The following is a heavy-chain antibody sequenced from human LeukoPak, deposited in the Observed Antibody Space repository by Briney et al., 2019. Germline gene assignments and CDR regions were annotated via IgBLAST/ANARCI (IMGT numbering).Heavy chain of an antibody. V-gene: IGHV3-53*01. CDR3: ARTRIAAAGTFYFDY. J-gene: IGHJ4*02. CDR2: IYSGGST. CDR1: GFTVSSNY. Sequence: GGSLRLSCAASGFTVSSNYMSWVRQAPGKGLEWVSVIYSGGSTYYADSVKGRFTISRDNSKNTLYLQMNSLRAEDTAVYYCARTRIAAAGTFYFDYWGQRTLVTVSS. D-gene: IGHD6-13*01.